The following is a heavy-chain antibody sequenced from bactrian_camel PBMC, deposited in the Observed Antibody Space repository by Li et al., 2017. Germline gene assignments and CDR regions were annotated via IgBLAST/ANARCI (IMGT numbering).Heavy chain of an antibody. CDR2: IDRSGGAT. CDR3: AADAGVLWRTGFAVY. Sequence: VQLVESGGGSVQTGGSLTLSCTVSGLSFDDYAVGWFRQAPGKGLEWVSGIDRSGGATDYADSVKGRYTMSRDNARNTLYLQMNSLKTEDTAMYYCAADAGVLWRTGFAVYWGQGTQVTVS. J-gene: IGHJ4*01. D-gene: IGHD5*01. V-gene: IGHV3-1*01. CDR1: GLSFDDYA.